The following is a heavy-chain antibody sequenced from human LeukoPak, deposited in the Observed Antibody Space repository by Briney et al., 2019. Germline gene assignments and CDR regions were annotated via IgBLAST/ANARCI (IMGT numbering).Heavy chain of an antibody. J-gene: IGHJ4*02. Sequence: GGSLRLSCAASGFTFSNYWMSWVRQAPGKGLEWVANIKRDGSEKYYVDSVKGRFTISRDNAKNSLYLQMNSLRAEDTAVYYCAKGSYGSGNGGQGTLVTVSS. CDR2: IKRDGSEK. CDR3: AKGSYGSGN. D-gene: IGHD3-10*01. V-gene: IGHV3-7*03. CDR1: GFTFSNYW.